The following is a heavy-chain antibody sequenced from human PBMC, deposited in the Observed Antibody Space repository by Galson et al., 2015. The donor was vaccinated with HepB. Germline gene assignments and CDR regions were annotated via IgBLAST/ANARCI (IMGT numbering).Heavy chain of an antibody. Sequence: SLRLSCAASGFTFSSYSMNWVRQAPGKGLEWVSSISSSSSYIYYADSVKGRFTISRDNAKNSLYLQMNNLRAEDTAVYYCARTKRWLQFWYFDYWGQGTLVTVSS. J-gene: IGHJ4*02. D-gene: IGHD5-24*01. CDR1: GFTFSSYS. CDR3: ARTKRWLQFWYFDY. CDR2: ISSSSSYI. V-gene: IGHV3-21*01.